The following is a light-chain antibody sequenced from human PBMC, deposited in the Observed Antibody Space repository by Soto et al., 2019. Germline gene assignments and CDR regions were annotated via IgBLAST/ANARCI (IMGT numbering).Light chain of an antibody. CDR2: TTS. CDR3: QQYSAYPRT. V-gene: IGKV1-16*01. CDR1: QGISNL. J-gene: IGKJ5*01. Sequence: DIPLTQSPSSLSASVGDRVTITCRASQGISNLLAWHQQKPGKAPKSLIKTTSILQSGVPSRFSGSGSETDFTLTISGLQPEDFATYYCQQYSAYPRTFGQGTRLELK.